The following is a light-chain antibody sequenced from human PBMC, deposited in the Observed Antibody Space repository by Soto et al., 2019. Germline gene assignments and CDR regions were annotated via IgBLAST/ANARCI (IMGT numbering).Light chain of an antibody. J-gene: IGLJ1*01. Sequence: QSVLTQPPSASGTPGQRVTISCSGGSSNIGSNTVHWYQHLPGTAPKLLIYSNIQRPSGVPDRFSGSKSGTSASLAISGLQSEDEADYYCAAWDDILDGYVFGTGTQLTVL. V-gene: IGLV1-44*01. CDR1: SSNIGSNT. CDR3: AAWDDILDGYV. CDR2: SNI.